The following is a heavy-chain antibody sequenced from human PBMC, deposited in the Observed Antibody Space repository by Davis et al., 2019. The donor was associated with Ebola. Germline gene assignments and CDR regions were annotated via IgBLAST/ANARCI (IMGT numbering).Heavy chain of an antibody. D-gene: IGHD1-7*01. Sequence: GESLKISCAASGFTFSSYAMSWVRQAPGKGLEWVANIKQDGSEKYYVDSVKGRFTISRDNAKNSLYLQMNSLRAEDTAVYYCARDERTNWDLGWFDPWGQGTLVTVSS. CDR3: ARDERTNWDLGWFDP. J-gene: IGHJ5*02. CDR1: GFTFSSYA. V-gene: IGHV3-7*03. CDR2: IKQDGSEK.